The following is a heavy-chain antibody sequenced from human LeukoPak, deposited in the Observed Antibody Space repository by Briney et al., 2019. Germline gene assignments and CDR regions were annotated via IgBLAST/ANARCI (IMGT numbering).Heavy chain of an antibody. CDR3: ARDGMVVPAAIEDYYYYYMDV. CDR1: GGTFSSYA. CDR2: IIPILGIA. D-gene: IGHD2-2*02. J-gene: IGHJ6*03. V-gene: IGHV1-69*04. Sequence: GSSVKVSCKASGGTFSSYAISWVRQAPGQGLEWMGRIIPILGIANYAQKFQGRVTITADKSTSTAYMELSSLRSEDTAVYYCARDGMVVPAAIEDYYYYYMDVWGKGTTVTVSS.